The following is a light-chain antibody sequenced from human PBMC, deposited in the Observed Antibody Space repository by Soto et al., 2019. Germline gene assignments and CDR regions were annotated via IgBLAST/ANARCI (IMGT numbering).Light chain of an antibody. J-gene: IGKJ1*01. CDR1: QRISDR. CDR2: DAS. V-gene: IGKV1-5*01. CDR3: QHYSTVWA. Sequence: DIQMTQSPSTLSASVGDRVTITCRASQRISDRLAWYQREPGKAPKLLIFDASILESGVPSRFSGGGSGTEFSLTISSLQPDDFATYYCQHYSTVWAFGQGTKVEI.